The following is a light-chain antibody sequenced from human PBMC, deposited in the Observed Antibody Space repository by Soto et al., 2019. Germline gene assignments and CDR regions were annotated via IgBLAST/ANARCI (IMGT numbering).Light chain of an antibody. CDR3: QYWDDYSWT. Sequence: DIRMTQSPSTLSASVGDRVTSACRASQSINDWLAWYQQKPGKAPKFLIYKASNLEGGVPSRFSGSGSGTEFTLTISSVQPDDFATYYCQYWDDYSWTFGQGTKVEIK. J-gene: IGKJ1*01. V-gene: IGKV1-5*03. CDR1: QSINDW. CDR2: KAS.